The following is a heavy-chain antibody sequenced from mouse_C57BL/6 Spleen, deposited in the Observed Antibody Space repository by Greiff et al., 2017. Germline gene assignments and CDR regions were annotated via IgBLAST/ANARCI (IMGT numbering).Heavy chain of an antibody. V-gene: IGHV5-12*01. CDR2: ISNGGGST. D-gene: IGHD2-10*02. Sequence: EVQGVESGGGLVQPGGSLKLSCAASGFTFSDYYMYWVRQTPEKRLEWVAYISNGGGSTYYPDTVKGRFTISRDNAKNTLYLQMSRLKSEDTAMYYCARQGYGNYAMNYWGQGTSVTVSS. CDR1: GFTFSDYY. J-gene: IGHJ4*01. CDR3: ARQGYGNYAMNY.